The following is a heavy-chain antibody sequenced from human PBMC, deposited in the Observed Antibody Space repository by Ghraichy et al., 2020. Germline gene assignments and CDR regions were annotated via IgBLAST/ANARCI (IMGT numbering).Heavy chain of an antibody. D-gene: IGHD2-2*03. Sequence: SETLSLTCSVSGGAIRSTGHYWGWIRQPPGKGLEWIGSISDSGTTHYNPSLKGRLTVSVDTSKNQFSLKLTSVTATDTAVYYCTRLHESGYCSITSCYDVWGQGTTVTVSS. J-gene: IGHJ6*02. CDR3: TRLHESGYCSITSCYDV. CDR2: ISDSGTT. CDR1: GGAIRSTGHY. V-gene: IGHV4-39*01.